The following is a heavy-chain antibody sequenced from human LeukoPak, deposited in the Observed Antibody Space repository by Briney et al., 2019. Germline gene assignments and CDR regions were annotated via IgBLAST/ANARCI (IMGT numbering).Heavy chain of an antibody. Sequence: SVKVSCKASGGTFSSYAISWVRQAPGQGLEWMGRIIPILGTANYAQKFQGRVTITADKSTSTAYMELSSLRSEDTAVYYCARDYGIVGATFDYWGQGTLVTVSS. CDR1: GGTFSSYA. V-gene: IGHV1-69*04. CDR2: IIPILGTA. D-gene: IGHD1-26*01. J-gene: IGHJ4*02. CDR3: ARDYGIVGATFDY.